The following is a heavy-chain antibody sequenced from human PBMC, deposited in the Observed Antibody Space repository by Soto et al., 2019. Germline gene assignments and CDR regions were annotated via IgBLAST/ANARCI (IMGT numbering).Heavy chain of an antibody. Sequence: EVQLVESGGGLVQPGGSLRLSCAASGFTFSEYYMDWVRQAPGKGLEWVGRSKNKVSGYATEYAASVKGRFTISRDDSKNSLYLQMNSLKSEDTAVYYCASAITFGGFMDYWGQGTLVTVSS. CDR2: SKNKVSGYAT. CDR1: GFTFSEYY. V-gene: IGHV3-72*01. D-gene: IGHD3-16*01. CDR3: ASAITFGGFMDY. J-gene: IGHJ4*02.